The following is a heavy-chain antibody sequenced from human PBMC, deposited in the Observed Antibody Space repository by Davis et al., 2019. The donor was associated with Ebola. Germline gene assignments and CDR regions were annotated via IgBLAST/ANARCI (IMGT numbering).Heavy chain of an antibody. CDR3: ASVGY. V-gene: IGHV3-48*04. CDR2: ISTTGSII. J-gene: IGHJ4*02. CDR1: GFTFSSYA. Sequence: PGGSLRLSCAASGFTFSSYAMSWVRQAPGKGLAWVSYISTTGSIIYYSDSVKGRFTISRDNAKSSLYLQMDSLRAEDTAVYYCASVGYWGQGTLVTVSS.